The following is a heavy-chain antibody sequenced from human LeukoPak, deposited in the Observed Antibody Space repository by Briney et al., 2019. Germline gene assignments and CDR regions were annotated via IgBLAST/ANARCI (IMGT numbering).Heavy chain of an antibody. D-gene: IGHD3-10*01. Sequence: PGGSLRLSCAASGFTFSSYGMHWVRQAPGKGLEWVAVISYDGSNKYYADSVKGRFTVSRDNSKNTVYLQMNSLRAEDTAVYYCAKGPRTVRFGDRHKGMFDYWGQGTLVTVSS. V-gene: IGHV3-30*18. J-gene: IGHJ4*02. CDR2: ISYDGSNK. CDR1: GFTFSSYG. CDR3: AKGPRTVRFGDRHKGMFDY.